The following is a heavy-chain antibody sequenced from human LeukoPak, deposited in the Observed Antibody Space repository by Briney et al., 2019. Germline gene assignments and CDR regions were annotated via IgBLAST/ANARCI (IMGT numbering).Heavy chain of an antibody. Sequence: GGSLRLSCAASGFTFSSYSMNWVRQAPGKGLEWVSSISSSSSYIYYADSVKGRFTISRDNAKNSLYLQMNSLRAEDTAVYYCARVPLSYDILTGYYTPLEFYYYGMDVWGQGTTVTVSS. D-gene: IGHD3-9*01. V-gene: IGHV3-21*01. CDR3: ARVPLSYDILTGYYTPLEFYYYGMDV. CDR2: ISSSSSYI. J-gene: IGHJ6*02. CDR1: GFTFSSYS.